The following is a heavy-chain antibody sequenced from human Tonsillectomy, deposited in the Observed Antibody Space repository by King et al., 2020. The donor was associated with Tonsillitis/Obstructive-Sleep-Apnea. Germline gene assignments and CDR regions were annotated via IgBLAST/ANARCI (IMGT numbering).Heavy chain of an antibody. D-gene: IGHD3-10*01. J-gene: IGHJ4*02. Sequence: VQLVESGGGLIQPGGSVRLSCAASGFNVNSYYMTWVRQTPGKGLEWVSILYGGGGTYYADSVKGRFTISRDNPKNTLDLQMNSLKPEDTAVYYCARGSPYGSGSSYDYWGQGTLVTVSS. CDR3: ARGSPYGSGSSYDY. CDR1: GFNVNSYY. V-gene: IGHV3-53*01. CDR2: LYGGGGT.